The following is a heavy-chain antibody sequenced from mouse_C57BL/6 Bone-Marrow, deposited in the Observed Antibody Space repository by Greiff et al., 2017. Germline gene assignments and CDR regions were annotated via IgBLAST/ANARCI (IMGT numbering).Heavy chain of an antibody. CDR2: ISYSGST. V-gene: IGHV3-1*01. CDR1: GYSITSGYD. J-gene: IGHJ3*01. Sequence: EVKVVESGPGMVKPSQSLSLTCTVTGYSITSGYDWHWIRHFPGNKLEWMGYISYSGSTNYNPSLKSRISITHDTSKNHFFLKLNSVTTEDTATYYCARGGLLPGSYGSRRWFAYWGQGTLVTVSA. CDR3: ARGGLLPGSYGSRRWFAY. D-gene: IGHD1-1*01.